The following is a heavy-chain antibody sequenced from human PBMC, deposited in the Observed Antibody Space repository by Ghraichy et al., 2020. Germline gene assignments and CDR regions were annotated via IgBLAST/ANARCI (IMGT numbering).Heavy chain of an antibody. V-gene: IGHV3-9*01. CDR1: GFTFDDYA. CDR3: AREVAVAGYYYYAMDV. D-gene: IGHD6-19*01. Sequence: GGSLRLSCAASGFTFDDYAMPWVRQAPGKGLEWVSSISWNSGTLGYADSVKGRFIISRDNAKNSLYLQMTSLRTEDTAFYYCAREVAVAGYYYYAMDVWGQATTVTVYS. J-gene: IGHJ6*02. CDR2: ISWNSGTL.